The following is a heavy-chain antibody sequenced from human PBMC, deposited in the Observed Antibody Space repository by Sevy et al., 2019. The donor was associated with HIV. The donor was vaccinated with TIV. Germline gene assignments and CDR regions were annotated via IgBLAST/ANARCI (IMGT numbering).Heavy chain of an antibody. CDR1: GFTFSDHY. CDR2: TRKKADSYTT. CDR3: ATHAGIAAAGRVFDY. D-gene: IGHD6-13*01. J-gene: IGHJ4*02. V-gene: IGHV3-72*01. Sequence: GGSLRLTCAASGFTFSDHYMEWVRQAPGKGLEWVGRTRKKADSYTTEYAASVKVRFTISKEVSRNSLYLQMNSLKTADTAVYYCATHAGIAAAGRVFDYWGQGSLVTVSS.